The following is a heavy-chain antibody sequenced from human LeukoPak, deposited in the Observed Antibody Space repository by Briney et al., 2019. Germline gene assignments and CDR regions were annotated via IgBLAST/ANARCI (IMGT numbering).Heavy chain of an antibody. V-gene: IGHV1-18*01. CDR2: ISAYNGNT. CDR3: ARVLHYDILTGAYYYYYGMDV. J-gene: IGHJ6*02. D-gene: IGHD3-9*01. CDR1: GYTFTSYG. Sequence: ASVKVSCKASGYTFTSYGISWVRQAPGQGLEWMGWISAYNGNTNYAQKLQGRVTMTTDTSTSTAYMELRSLRSDDTAVYYCARVLHYDILTGAYYYYYGMDVWGQGTTVTVSS.